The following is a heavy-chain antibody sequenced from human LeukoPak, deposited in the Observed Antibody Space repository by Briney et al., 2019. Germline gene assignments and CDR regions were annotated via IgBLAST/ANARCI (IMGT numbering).Heavy chain of an antibody. CDR1: GGSISSSSYY. CDR3: ARDRVAAEYFDL. V-gene: IGHV4-39*07. D-gene: IGHD6-25*01. Sequence: SETLSLTCTVSGGSISSSSYYWGWIRQPPGKGLEWIGSIYYSGSTNYNPSLKSRVTISVDTSKNQFSLKLSSVTAADTAVYYCARDRVAAEYFDLWGRGTLVTVSS. CDR2: IYYSGST. J-gene: IGHJ2*01.